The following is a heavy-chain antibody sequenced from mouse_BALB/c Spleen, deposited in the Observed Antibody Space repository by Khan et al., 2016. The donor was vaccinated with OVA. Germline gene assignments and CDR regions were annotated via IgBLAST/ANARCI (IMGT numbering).Heavy chain of an antibody. J-gene: IGHJ1*01. CDR1: GFSLTNYG. CDR2: VWGDGNT. Sequence: QVQLKEPGPGLVAPSQSLSITCTVSGFSLTNYGVSWVRQPPGKGLEWLGVVWGDGNTNYHSALRSRLSISKDNSKSQVFLKLNSLQTDDTATYYCARFYYGSVSNWYFDVWGAGTTVTVSS. V-gene: IGHV2-3*01. CDR3: ARFYYGSVSNWYFDV. D-gene: IGHD1-1*01.